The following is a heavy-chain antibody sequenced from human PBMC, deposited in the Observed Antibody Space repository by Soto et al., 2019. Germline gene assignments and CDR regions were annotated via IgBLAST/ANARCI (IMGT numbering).Heavy chain of an antibody. D-gene: IGHD3-22*01. CDR1: GGSISSYY. CDR3: ARVYDSSGYYDGGFDY. Sequence: KTSETLSLTCTVSGGSISSYYWSWIRQPPGKGLEWIGYIYYSGSTNYNPSLKSRVTISVDTSKNQFSLKLSSVTAADTAVYYCARVYDSSGYYDGGFDYWGQGTLVTVSS. V-gene: IGHV4-59*01. J-gene: IGHJ4*02. CDR2: IYYSGST.